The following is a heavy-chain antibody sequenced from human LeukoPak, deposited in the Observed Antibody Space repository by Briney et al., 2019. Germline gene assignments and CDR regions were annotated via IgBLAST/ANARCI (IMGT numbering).Heavy chain of an antibody. V-gene: IGHV3-23*01. CDR3: VKAPLDFGVDC. CDR2: ISGSGGTT. Sequence: GGSLRLSCEASGFTFSSYAMSWVRQAPGKGLDWVSGISGSGGTTYYADSVKGRSIISRDNSKNTLYLQMNSLRAEDTAVYYCVKAPLDFGVDCWGQGTLVTVSS. D-gene: IGHD3-10*01. CDR1: GFTFSSYA. J-gene: IGHJ4*02.